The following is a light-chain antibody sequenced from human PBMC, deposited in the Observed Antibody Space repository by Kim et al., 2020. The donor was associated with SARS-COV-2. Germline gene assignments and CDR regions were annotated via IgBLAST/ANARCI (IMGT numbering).Light chain of an antibody. Sequence: SASVGDRVTITCRASQGISSYLAWYQQKPWKAPKLLIYAASTLQSGVPSRFSGSGSGTEFTLTISSLQPEDFATYYCQQLNSYPYTFGQGTKLEI. CDR2: AAS. CDR1: QGISSY. CDR3: QQLNSYPYT. V-gene: IGKV1-9*01. J-gene: IGKJ2*01.